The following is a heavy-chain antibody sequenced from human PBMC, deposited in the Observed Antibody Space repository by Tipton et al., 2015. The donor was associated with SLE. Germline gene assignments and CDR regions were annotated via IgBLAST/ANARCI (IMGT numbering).Heavy chain of an antibody. Sequence: TLSLTCTVSGGSISSHYWSWIRQAPGKGLEWIGYISNSETTNYNPSLKSRVTISVDTSKNQFSLTLSSVTAADTAVYYCARHDTNYGRNWFDPWGQGTLVTVSS. CDR3: ARHDTNYGRNWFDP. V-gene: IGHV4-59*08. CDR1: GGSISSHY. CDR2: ISNSETT. J-gene: IGHJ5*02. D-gene: IGHD2-8*01.